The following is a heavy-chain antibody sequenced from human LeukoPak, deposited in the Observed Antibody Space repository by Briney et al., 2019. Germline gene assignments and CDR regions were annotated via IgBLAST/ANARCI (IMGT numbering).Heavy chain of an antibody. Sequence: GTSLRLSCAASGFTFSAYGMHWVRQAPGKGLEWVAVIWYDGSNKYYADSVKGRFTISRDNSKNTLYLRMDSLRAEDTAAYYCAKEGYDSSGYYSSFDYWGQGTLVTVSS. CDR2: IWYDGSNK. D-gene: IGHD3-22*01. CDR3: AKEGYDSSGYYSSFDY. J-gene: IGHJ4*02. CDR1: GFTFSAYG. V-gene: IGHV3-33*06.